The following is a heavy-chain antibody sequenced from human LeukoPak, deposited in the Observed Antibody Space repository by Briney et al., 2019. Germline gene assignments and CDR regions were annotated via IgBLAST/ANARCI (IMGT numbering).Heavy chain of an antibody. J-gene: IGHJ4*02. D-gene: IGHD6-6*01. CDR1: GGSFSGYY. Sequence: SETLSLTCAVYGGSFSGYYYTWIRQRPGKGLEWIGKIHQSGRTSYNPSLKSRVTISVDRSMNQFSLKLSSVTAADTAVFYCARGDIAARLHYWGQGTLVTVSS. V-gene: IGHV4-34*01. CDR2: IHQSGRT. CDR3: ARGDIAARLHY.